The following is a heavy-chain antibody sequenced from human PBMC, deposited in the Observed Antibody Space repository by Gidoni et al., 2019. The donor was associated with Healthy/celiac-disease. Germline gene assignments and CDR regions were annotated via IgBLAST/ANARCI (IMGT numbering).Heavy chain of an antibody. D-gene: IGHD3-22*01. V-gene: IGHV1-69*01. CDR1: GGTFSSYA. CDR2: IIPSFGTA. Sequence: QVQLVQSGAEVKKPGSSVKVSCKASGGTFSSYAISWARQAPGQGLEWMGGIIPSFGTANYAQKFQGRVTITADESTSTAYMELSSLRSEDTAVYYCARVPYYYDSSGYAFFAFDIWGQGTMVTVSS. J-gene: IGHJ3*02. CDR3: ARVPYYYDSSGYAFFAFDI.